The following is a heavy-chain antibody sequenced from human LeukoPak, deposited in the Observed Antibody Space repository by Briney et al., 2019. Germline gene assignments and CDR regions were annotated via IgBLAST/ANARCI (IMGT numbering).Heavy chain of an antibody. Sequence: PGGSLRLSCAASGFIFSNYAMHWVRQAPGKGLDWVAVISYHGSDQYYADSVKGRFTISRDYSKNTLYLQMNSLRTEDTAVYYCARQDCSGGSCYLDYWGQGTLVTVSS. D-gene: IGHD2-15*01. V-gene: IGHV3-30*04. CDR3: ARQDCSGGSCYLDY. J-gene: IGHJ4*02. CDR2: ISYHGSDQ. CDR1: GFIFSNYA.